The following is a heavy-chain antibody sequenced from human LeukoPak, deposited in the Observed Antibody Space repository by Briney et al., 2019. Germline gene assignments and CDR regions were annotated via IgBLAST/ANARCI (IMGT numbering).Heavy chain of an antibody. CDR1: GCDFSSYS. D-gene: IGHD4-11*01. CDR2: IQYDGSNK. CDR3: AKDADYSDDY. J-gene: IGHJ4*02. V-gene: IGHV3-30*02. Sequence: GGSLRLSCAASGCDFSSYSMHWVRQAPGKGLEWVTFIQYDGSNKNYADSVKGRFTISIDNSKKTLYLQMNSLRGEDTAVYYCAKDADYSDDYWGQGTLVTVSS.